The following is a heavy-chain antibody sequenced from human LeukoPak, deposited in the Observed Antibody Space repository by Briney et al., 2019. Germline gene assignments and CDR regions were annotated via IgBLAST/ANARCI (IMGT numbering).Heavy chain of an antibody. CDR2: IYYSGSS. CDR3: ARDTAYCCGDCYSHPPY. CDR1: GGSISSSSYY. Sequence: PSETLSPTCTVSGGSISSSSYYWGWIRQPPGKGLEWIESIYYSGSSYYYPSLKIRAIISVDTSKNQFSLKVTSVTPADTAVYYCARDTAYCCGDCYSHPPYWGQGTLVTVSS. D-gene: IGHD2-21*02. J-gene: IGHJ4*02. V-gene: IGHV4-39*07.